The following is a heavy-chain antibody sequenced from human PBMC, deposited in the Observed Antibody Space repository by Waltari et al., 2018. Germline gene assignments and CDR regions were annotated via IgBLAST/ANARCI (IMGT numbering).Heavy chain of an antibody. CDR1: GGSISSYY. V-gene: IGHV4-59*01. CDR3: AREGGYCSSTSCSSPNYYYYYMDV. D-gene: IGHD2-2*01. CDR2: IYYSGST. Sequence: QVQLQESGPGLVKPSETLSLTCTVSGGSISSYYWSWIRQPPGKGREWIGYIYYSGSTNYNPSLKSRVTISVDTSKNQFSLKLSSVTAADTAVYYCAREGGYCSSTSCSSPNYYYYYMDVWGKGTTVTVSS. J-gene: IGHJ6*03.